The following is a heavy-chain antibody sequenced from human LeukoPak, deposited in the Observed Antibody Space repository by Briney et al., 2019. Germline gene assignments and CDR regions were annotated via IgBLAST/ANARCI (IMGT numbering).Heavy chain of an antibody. V-gene: IGHV4-34*01. CDR1: GGSFSGYY. J-gene: IGHJ4*02. D-gene: IGHD3-10*01. Sequence: SETLSLTCAVYGGSFSGYYWNWIRQHPGQGLEWIGHIYNTGSAYYNPSLMSRVSISIDTSENQFSLKLSSVTAADTAVYYCARARGRMVRGVIATYYFDYWGQGTLVTVSS. CDR2: IYNTGSA. CDR3: ARARGRMVRGVIATYYFDY.